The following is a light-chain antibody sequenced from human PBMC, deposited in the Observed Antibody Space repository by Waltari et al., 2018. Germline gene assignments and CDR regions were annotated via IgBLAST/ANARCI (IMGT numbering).Light chain of an antibody. J-gene: IGLJ3*02. CDR1: SSNIGSYY. CDR3: ATWDDSLTGWV. CDR2: RNN. Sequence: QSVLTQLPSASGTPGQRVTISCSGSSSNIGSYYVYWYQQLSGTAPKLLIYRNNERPSGVPDRFSGSKSGTSASLAITGLRSEDEAHYYCATWDDSLTGWVFGGGTKLAVL. V-gene: IGLV1-47*01.